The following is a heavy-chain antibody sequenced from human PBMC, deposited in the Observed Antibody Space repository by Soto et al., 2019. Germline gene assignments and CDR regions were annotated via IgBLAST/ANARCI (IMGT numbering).Heavy chain of an antibody. D-gene: IGHD2-15*01. J-gene: IGHJ5*02. CDR1: GDSVSSNSVA. CDR2: TYYRSKWYK. V-gene: IGHV6-1*01. Sequence: SQTLSLTCAISGDSVSSNSVAWNWIRQSPSRGLEWLGRTYYRSKWYKEYAASVKSRITINPDTSKNQFSLQLNSVSPEDTAVYYCARTVGWIDPWGQGTLVTVSS. CDR3: ARTVGWIDP.